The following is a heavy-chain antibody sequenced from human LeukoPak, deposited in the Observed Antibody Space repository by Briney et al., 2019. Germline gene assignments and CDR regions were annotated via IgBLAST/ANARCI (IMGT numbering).Heavy chain of an antibody. V-gene: IGHV3-33*08. Sequence: GGSLRLSCAASGFTLSNYWMHWVRQAPGKGLEWVAVIWYDGSNKYYADSVKGRFTISRDNSKNTLYLQMNSLRAEDTAVYYCARSYYYDSSHTVDYWGQGTLVTVSS. J-gene: IGHJ4*02. D-gene: IGHD3-22*01. CDR1: GFTLSNYW. CDR2: IWYDGSNK. CDR3: ARSYYYDSSHTVDY.